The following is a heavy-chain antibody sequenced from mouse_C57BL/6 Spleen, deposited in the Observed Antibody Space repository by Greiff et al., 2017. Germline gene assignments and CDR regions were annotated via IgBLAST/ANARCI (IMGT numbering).Heavy chain of an antibody. V-gene: IGHV1-80*01. J-gene: IGHJ4*01. CDR2: IYPGDGDT. Sequence: VQGVESGAELVKPGASVKISCKASGYAFSSYWMNWVKQRPGKGLEWIGQIYPGDGDTNYNGKFKGKATLTADKSSSTAYMQLSSLTSEDSAVYFCAKEPHYYGSSSRAMDYWGQGTSVTVSS. CDR3: AKEPHYYGSSSRAMDY. D-gene: IGHD1-1*01. CDR1: GYAFSSYW.